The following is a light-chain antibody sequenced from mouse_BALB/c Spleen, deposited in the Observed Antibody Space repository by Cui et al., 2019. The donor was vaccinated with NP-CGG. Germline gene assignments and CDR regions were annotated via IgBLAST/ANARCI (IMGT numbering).Light chain of an antibody. V-gene: IGLV1*01. CDR1: TAAVTTSNY. J-gene: IGLJ1*01. Sequence: AVVTKESAPTTSPGETVTLTCRSSTAAVTTSNYANWVQEKPDHLFTGLIGGTNNRAPGVPARFSGSLMGDKAALTITGAQTEDEAIYFCALWYSNHWVFGGGTKLTVL. CDR3: ALWYSNHWV. CDR2: GTN.